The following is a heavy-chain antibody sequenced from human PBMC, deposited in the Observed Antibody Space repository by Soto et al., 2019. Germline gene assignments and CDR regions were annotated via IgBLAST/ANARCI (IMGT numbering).Heavy chain of an antibody. CDR3: ARSGGAAYCSGGSCYPQYGMDV. Sequence: PGGSLKISCKGSGYSFTSYWISWVRQMPGKSLEWMGRIDPSDSYTNYSPSFQGHVTISADKSISTAYLQWSSLKASDTAMYYCARSGGAAYCSGGSCYPQYGMDVWGQGTTVTVSS. CDR1: GYSFTSYW. D-gene: IGHD2-15*01. J-gene: IGHJ6*02. V-gene: IGHV5-10-1*01. CDR2: IDPSDSYT.